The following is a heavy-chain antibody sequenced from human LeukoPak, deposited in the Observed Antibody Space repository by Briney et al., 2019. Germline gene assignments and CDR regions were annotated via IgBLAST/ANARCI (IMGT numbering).Heavy chain of an antibody. J-gene: IGHJ4*02. CDR3: ARGNYYDNTHFDY. CDR1: GGSITSYS. Sequence: SETLSLTCTVSGGSITSYSWNWIRQPPGKALEWIGYIYYSGSTSYNPSVKSRATISVDAAKNQFSLKLSSVTAADTAVYYCARGNYYDNTHFDYWGQGTLVTVSS. CDR2: IYYSGST. V-gene: IGHV4-59*01. D-gene: IGHD3-22*01.